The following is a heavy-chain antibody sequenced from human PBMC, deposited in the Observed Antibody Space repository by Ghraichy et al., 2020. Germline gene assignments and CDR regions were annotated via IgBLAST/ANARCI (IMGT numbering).Heavy chain of an antibody. D-gene: IGHD2-15*01. CDR2: INHSGST. CDR3: ARVSSAAQYCSGGSCSGGHY. Sequence: SETLSLTCAVYGGSFSGYYWSWIRQPPGKGLEWIGEINHSGSTNYNPYLKSRVTITVDTSKNQFSLKLSSVTAADTAVYYCARVSSAAQYCSGGSCSGGHYWGQGNLVTVSS. CDR1: GGSFSGYY. V-gene: IGHV4-34*01. J-gene: IGHJ4*02.